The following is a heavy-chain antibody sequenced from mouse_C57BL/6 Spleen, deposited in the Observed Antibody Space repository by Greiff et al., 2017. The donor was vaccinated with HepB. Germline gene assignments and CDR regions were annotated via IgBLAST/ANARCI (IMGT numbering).Heavy chain of an antibody. CDR2: INPSSGYT. D-gene: IGHD2-2*01. CDR3: ARPHYGHDGFAY. CDR1: GYTFTSDW. J-gene: IGHJ3*01. Sequence: VQLQQSGAELAKPEASVKLSCKASGYTFTSDWMHWVKQRPGQGLEWIGYINPSSGYTKYNQKFKDKATLTADKSSSTAYMQLSSLTYEDSAVYYCARPHYGHDGFAYWGQGTLVTVSA. V-gene: IGHV1-7*01.